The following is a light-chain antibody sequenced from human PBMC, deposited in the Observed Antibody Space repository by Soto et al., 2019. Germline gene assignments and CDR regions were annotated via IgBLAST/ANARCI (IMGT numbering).Light chain of an antibody. J-gene: IGKJ1*01. Sequence: EILMTQSPVTLSVSPGERATLSCRASQSVSSNLAWYQQKPGQAPSLLIYGASTRATGIPARFSGSGSGTEFTLTISSLQSEDFAVYYCQQYNNWPPVTFGQGTKVDIK. CDR3: QQYNNWPPVT. CDR2: GAS. V-gene: IGKV3-15*01. CDR1: QSVSSN.